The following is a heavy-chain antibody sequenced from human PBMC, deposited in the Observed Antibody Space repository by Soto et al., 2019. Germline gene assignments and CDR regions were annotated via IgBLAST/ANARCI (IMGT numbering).Heavy chain of an antibody. CDR2: IYYSGST. CDR3: ARGFYGSGSYPDYYYYYYYMDV. J-gene: IGHJ6*03. Sequence: PSETLSRTCTVSGGSISSYDWSWIRQPPGKGLEWIGYIYYSGSTNYNPSLKSRGTISVDTSKNQFSRKLGSVTAADTAVYYCARGFYGSGSYPDYYYYYYYMDVWGKGTTVTVSS. D-gene: IGHD3-10*01. V-gene: IGHV4-59*01. CDR1: GGSISSYD.